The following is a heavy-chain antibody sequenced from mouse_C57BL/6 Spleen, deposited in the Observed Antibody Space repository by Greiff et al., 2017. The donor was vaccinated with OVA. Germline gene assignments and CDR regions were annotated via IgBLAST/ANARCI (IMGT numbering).Heavy chain of an antibody. CDR1: GFTFSSYA. CDR2: ISDGGSYT. D-gene: IGHD3-2*02. CDR3: ARDGRETAQAFDY. J-gene: IGHJ2*01. Sequence: EVKLVESGGGLVKPGGSLKLSCAASGFTFSSYAMSWVRQTPEKRLEWVATISDGGSYTYYPDNVKGRFTISRDNAKNNLYLQMSHLKSEDTAMYYCARDGRETAQAFDYWGQGTTLTVSS. V-gene: IGHV5-4*01.